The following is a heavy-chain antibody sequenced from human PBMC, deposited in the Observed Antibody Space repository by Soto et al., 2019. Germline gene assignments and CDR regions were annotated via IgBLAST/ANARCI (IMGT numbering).Heavy chain of an antibody. CDR3: ARASDKAATGYYDSSGYYSY. CDR2: IIPIFGTA. J-gene: IGHJ4*02. Sequence: SVKVSCKASGGTFSSYAISWVRQAPGQGLEWMGGIIPIFGTANYAQKFQGRVTITADKSTSTAYMELSSLRSEDTAVYYCARASDKAATGYYDSSGYYSYWGQGTLVTVSS. CDR1: GGTFSSYA. V-gene: IGHV1-69*06. D-gene: IGHD3-22*01.